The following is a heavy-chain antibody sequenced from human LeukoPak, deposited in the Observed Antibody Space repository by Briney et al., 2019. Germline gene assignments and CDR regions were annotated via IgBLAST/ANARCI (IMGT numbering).Heavy chain of an antibody. D-gene: IGHD3-22*01. CDR3: AKDGLYYDGSEHVYYFDS. Sequence: GGSLRLSCAASGFTFSRSAMTWVRQGPGTGLEFVASIIYSGGATYYADSVKGRFTISRDNSKNTLYLQMNSLRAEDTALYYRAKDGLYYDGSEHVYYFDSWGQGTLVTVSS. CDR2: IIYSGGAT. V-gene: IGHV3-23*01. J-gene: IGHJ4*02. CDR1: GFTFSRSA.